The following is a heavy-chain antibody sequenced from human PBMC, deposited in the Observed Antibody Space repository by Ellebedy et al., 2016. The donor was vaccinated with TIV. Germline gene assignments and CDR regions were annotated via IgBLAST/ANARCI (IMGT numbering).Heavy chain of an antibody. CDR1: GESFSGYY. V-gene: IGHV4-34*01. CDR3: ASLPYSSSWYGFDY. CDR2: INHSGST. J-gene: IGHJ4*02. D-gene: IGHD6-13*01. Sequence: MPGGSLRLSCAVYGESFSGYYWSWIRQPPGKGLEWIGEINHSGSTNYNPSLKSRVTISVDTSKSQFSLKLSSVTAAETAVYYCASLPYSSSWYGFDYWGQGTLVTVSS.